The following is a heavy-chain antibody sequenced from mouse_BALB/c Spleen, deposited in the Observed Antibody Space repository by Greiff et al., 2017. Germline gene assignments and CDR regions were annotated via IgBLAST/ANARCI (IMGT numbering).Heavy chain of an antibody. CDR3: ARLVGRGYFGY. CDR1: GYTFTSYW. CDR2: INPSNGRT. D-gene: IGHD1-1*02. Sequence: QVQLQQPGAELVKLGASVKLSCKASGYTFTSYWMHWVKQRPGQGLEWIGEINPSNGRTNYNEKFKSKATLTVDKSSSTAYMQLSSLTSEDSAVYHCARLVGRGYFGYWGQGTTLTVSS. J-gene: IGHJ2*01. V-gene: IGHV1S81*02.